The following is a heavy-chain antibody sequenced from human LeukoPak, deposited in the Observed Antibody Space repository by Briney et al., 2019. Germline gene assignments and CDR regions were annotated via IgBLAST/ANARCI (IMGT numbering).Heavy chain of an antibody. CDR2: IIPIFGTA. V-gene: IGHV1-69*05. D-gene: IGHD2-2*02. CDR1: GGTFTSYA. Sequence: SVKVSCKASGGTFTSYAISWVRQAPGQGLEWMGGIIPIFGTANYAQKFQGRVTITTDESTSTAYMELSSLRSEDTAVYYCARVSVVVPAAIQSYYYYYMDVWGKGTTVTVSS. CDR3: ARVSVVVPAAIQSYYYYYMDV. J-gene: IGHJ6*03.